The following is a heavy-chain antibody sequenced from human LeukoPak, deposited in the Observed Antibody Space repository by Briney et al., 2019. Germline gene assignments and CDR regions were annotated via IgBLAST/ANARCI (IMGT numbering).Heavy chain of an antibody. CDR1: GFTFSSYS. Sequence: GGSLRLSCAASGFTFSSYSMNWVRQAPGKGLEWVSSISSSSSYIYYADSVKGRFTISRDNAKNSLYLQMNSLRAEDTAVYYCATDGFPLRAFDYWGQGTLVTVSS. J-gene: IGHJ4*02. V-gene: IGHV3-21*01. D-gene: IGHD5/OR15-5a*01. CDR2: ISSSSSYI. CDR3: ATDGFPLRAFDY.